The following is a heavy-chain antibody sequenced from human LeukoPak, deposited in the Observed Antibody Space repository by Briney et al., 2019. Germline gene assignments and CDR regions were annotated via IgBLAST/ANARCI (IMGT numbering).Heavy chain of an antibody. CDR3: VADYQWFDY. V-gene: IGHV4-34*01. Sequence: PSQTLSLTCAVYGGSFSGYYWSWIRHPPGKGLEWIGEINHSGSTNYNPSLKSRVTISVDTSKNQFSLKLRSVPAADTAVYYCVADYQWFDYWGQGTLVTVSS. D-gene: IGHD2-2*01. CDR2: INHSGST. CDR1: GGSFSGYY. J-gene: IGHJ4*02.